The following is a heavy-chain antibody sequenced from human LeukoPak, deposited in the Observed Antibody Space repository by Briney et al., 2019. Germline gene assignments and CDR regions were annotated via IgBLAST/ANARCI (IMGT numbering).Heavy chain of an antibody. J-gene: IGHJ3*02. Sequence: GGSLRLSCAASGFTFSSYWMHWVRQAPGKGLVWVSRINSDGSSTSYADSVKGRFTISRDNAKNTLYLQMNSLRAEDTAVYYCARPGYCSGDTCYVAFDIWGQGTVVTVSS. V-gene: IGHV3-74*01. CDR3: ARPGYCSGDTCYVAFDI. CDR1: GFTFSSYW. CDR2: INSDGSST. D-gene: IGHD2-15*01.